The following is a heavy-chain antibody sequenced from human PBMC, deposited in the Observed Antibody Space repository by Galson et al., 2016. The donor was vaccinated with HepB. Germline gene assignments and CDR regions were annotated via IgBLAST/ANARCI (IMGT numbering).Heavy chain of an antibody. V-gene: IGHV3-23*01. J-gene: IGHJ2*01. D-gene: IGHD1-26*01. CDR1: GFTFGSYA. CDR3: AKDSGRYSGSYYWYFDL. Sequence: SLRLSCAASGFTFGSYAMSWVRQAPGKGLQWVSSISGSGVTTSYADSVKGRFTISRENSRDTLYLEMNSLRAEDTAIYYCAKDSGRYSGSYYWYFDLWGRGTQVTVSS. CDR2: ISGSGVTT.